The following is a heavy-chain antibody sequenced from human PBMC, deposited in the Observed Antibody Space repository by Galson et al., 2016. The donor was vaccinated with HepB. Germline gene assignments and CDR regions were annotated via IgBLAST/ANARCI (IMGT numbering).Heavy chain of an antibody. J-gene: IGHJ4*02. Sequence: SLRLSCAASGFTFSTYGMHWVRQTPGKGLEWVAVIWYAGTNKYYSDSVKGRFTISRDNSKNTLYLEMNSLRAGDTAVYYCGKHGGFDYWGQGALVTVSS. CDR2: IWYAGTNK. CDR3: GKHGGFDY. D-gene: IGHD3-16*01. CDR1: GFTFSTYG. V-gene: IGHV3-33*06.